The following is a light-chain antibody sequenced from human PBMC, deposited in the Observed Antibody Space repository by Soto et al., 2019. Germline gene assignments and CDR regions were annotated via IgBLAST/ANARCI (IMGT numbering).Light chain of an antibody. CDR3: QQYDSYSPTT. V-gene: IGKV1-5*01. J-gene: IGKJ2*01. CDR1: QRISGW. Sequence: DIQMTQPPSTLSPSVGDRVTITCRASQRISGWLAWYQQKPGKAPKLLIYDASSLESGVPSRFSGGGSGTEFTLTISSLQPDDFATYYCQQYDSYSPTTFGQGTKLEIK. CDR2: DAS.